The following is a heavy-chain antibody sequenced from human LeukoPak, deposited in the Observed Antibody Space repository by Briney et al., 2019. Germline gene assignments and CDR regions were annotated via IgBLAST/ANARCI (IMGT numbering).Heavy chain of an antibody. J-gene: IGHJ2*01. CDR2: IYYSGST. CDR3: ARAAYDTLTGYYGCYFDL. D-gene: IGHD3-9*01. CDR1: GGSISSFY. V-gene: IGHV4-59*01. Sequence: PSETLSLTCTVSGGSISSFYWRWIRQPPGEGLEWIGYIYYSGSTNYNPSLTSRVTISVDTSKNQFSLKLSSVAAADTAVYYCARAAYDTLTGYYGCYFDLWGRGTLVTVSS.